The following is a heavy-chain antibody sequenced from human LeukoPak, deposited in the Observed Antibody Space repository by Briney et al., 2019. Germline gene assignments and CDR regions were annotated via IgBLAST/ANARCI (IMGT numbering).Heavy chain of an antibody. J-gene: IGHJ3*02. CDR1: GFTFSSYS. CDR3: ARALVVTAMDDAFDI. D-gene: IGHD2-21*02. CDR2: ISSSSSYI. Sequence: GGSLSLSCAASGFTFSSYSMNWVRPAPGKGLEWVSSISSSSSYIYYADSVKGRFTISRDNAKNSLYLQMNSLRAEDTALYYCARALVVTAMDDAFDIWGQGTMVTVSS. V-gene: IGHV3-21*04.